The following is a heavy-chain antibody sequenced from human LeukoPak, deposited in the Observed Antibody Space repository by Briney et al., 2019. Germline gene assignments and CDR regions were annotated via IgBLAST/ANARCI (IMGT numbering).Heavy chain of an antibody. CDR1: GYTFTGYY. V-gene: IGHV1-2*02. CDR3: ARDHRKGATTWYYFDY. J-gene: IGHJ4*02. CDR2: INPNSGGT. D-gene: IGHD1-26*01. Sequence: ASVKVSCKASGYTFTGYYMHWVRQAPGQGLEWMGWINPNSGGTNYAQKFQGRVTMTRDTSISTAYMELSRLRSDDTAVYYCARDHRKGATTWYYFDYWGQGTLVTVSS.